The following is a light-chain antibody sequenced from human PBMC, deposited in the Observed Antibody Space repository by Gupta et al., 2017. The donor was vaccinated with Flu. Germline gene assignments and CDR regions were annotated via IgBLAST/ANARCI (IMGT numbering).Light chain of an antibody. CDR2: EGS. V-gene: IGLV2-23*01. Sequence: SALTQPASVSGSPGQSITISCTGTSSDVGSYNLVSWYQQHPGKAPKLMIYEGSKRPSGVSNRFSGSKSGNTASLTISGLQAEDEADYYCCSYAGSLWVFGGGTKLTVL. CDR3: CSYAGSLWV. J-gene: IGLJ3*02. CDR1: SSDVGSYNL.